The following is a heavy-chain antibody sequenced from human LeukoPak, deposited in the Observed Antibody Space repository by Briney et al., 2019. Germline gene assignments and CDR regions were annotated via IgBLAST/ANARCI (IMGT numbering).Heavy chain of an antibody. D-gene: IGHD3-3*01. CDR1: GYTFTSYG. J-gene: IGHJ6*02. Sequence: ASVKVSCKASGYTFTSYGISWVRQAPGQGLKWLGWINPDTGGTNFAQKFQDRVTLTRDTSIRTAYMELRTLRSDDTAQYYCARGAPTTGSGYSSGYYYYGLDIWGQGTTVTVSS. CDR2: INPDTGGT. CDR3: ARGAPTTGSGYSSGYYYYGLDI. V-gene: IGHV1-2*02.